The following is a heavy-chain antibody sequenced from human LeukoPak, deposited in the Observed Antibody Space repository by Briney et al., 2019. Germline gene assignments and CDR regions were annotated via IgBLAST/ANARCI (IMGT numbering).Heavy chain of an antibody. Sequence: GGSLRLSCAASGFTFSSYAMSWVRQAPGKGLEWVSAISGSGGSTYYADSVKGRFTISRDNSKNTLYLQMNSLRAEDTAVYYCARHLAGGDYAWPPYGMDVWGQGTTVTVSS. CDR1: GFTFSSYA. D-gene: IGHD4-17*01. V-gene: IGHV3-23*01. CDR2: ISGSGGST. CDR3: ARHLAGGDYAWPPYGMDV. J-gene: IGHJ6*02.